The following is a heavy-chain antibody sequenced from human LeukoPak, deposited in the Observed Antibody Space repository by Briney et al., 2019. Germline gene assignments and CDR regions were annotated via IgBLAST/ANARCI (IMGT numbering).Heavy chain of an antibody. Sequence: NPGESLKISCKGSGYSFTSYWIGWVRQMPGKGLEWMEIIYPGDSDTRYSPSFQGQVTISADKSISTAYLQWSSLKASDTAMYYCARQGCSSTSCWIDDYWGQGTLVTVSS. D-gene: IGHD2-2*01. CDR1: GYSFTSYW. J-gene: IGHJ4*02. CDR2: IYPGDSDT. V-gene: IGHV5-51*01. CDR3: ARQGCSSTSCWIDDY.